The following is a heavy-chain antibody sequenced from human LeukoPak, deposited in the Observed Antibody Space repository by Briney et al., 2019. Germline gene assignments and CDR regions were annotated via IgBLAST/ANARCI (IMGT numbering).Heavy chain of an antibody. CDR2: LRYDGKNK. Sequence: GGSLRLSCEVSGFTFRSYGMHWVRQAPGKGLEWVACLRYDGKNKNYADPVKGRFTISRDNSKNMLYLEMNSLRADDTAVYYCARSGSGLNYWGQGTLVTVSS. CDR1: GFTFRSYG. D-gene: IGHD3-10*01. J-gene: IGHJ4*02. CDR3: ARSGSGLNY. V-gene: IGHV3-30*02.